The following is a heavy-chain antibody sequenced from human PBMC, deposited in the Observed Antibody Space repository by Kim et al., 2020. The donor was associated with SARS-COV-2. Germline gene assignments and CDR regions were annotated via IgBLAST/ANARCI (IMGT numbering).Heavy chain of an antibody. V-gene: IGHV5-10-1*01. CDR2: IDPSDSYT. J-gene: IGHJ4*02. Sequence: GESLKISCKGSGYSFTSYWISWVRQMPGKGLEWMGRIDPSDSYTNYSPSFQGHVTISADKSISTAYLQWSSLKASDTAMYYCARLGPYYYDSSGQSPIDYWGQGTLVTVSS. CDR3: ARLGPYYYDSSGQSPIDY. D-gene: IGHD3-22*01. CDR1: GYSFTSYW.